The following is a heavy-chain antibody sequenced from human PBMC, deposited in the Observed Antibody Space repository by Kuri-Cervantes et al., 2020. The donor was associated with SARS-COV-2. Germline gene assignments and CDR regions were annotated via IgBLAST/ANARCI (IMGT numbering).Heavy chain of an antibody. V-gene: IGHV3-30*02. CDR3: AKDLGYPAASDAFDI. D-gene: IGHD5-18*01. Sequence: GGSRRPSCPPSGFTFSSYGMHWVRQAPGKGLEWVAFIRYDGSNKYYADSVKGRFTISRDNSKNTLYLQMNSLRAEDTAVYYCAKDLGYPAASDAFDIWGQGTMVTVSS. CDR1: GFTFSSYG. J-gene: IGHJ3*02. CDR2: IRYDGSNK.